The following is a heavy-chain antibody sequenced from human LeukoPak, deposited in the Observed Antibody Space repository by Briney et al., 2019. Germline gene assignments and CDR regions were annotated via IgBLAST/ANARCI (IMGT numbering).Heavy chain of an antibody. CDR2: ISSNGGST. J-gene: IGHJ4*02. V-gene: IGHV3-64D*06. CDR1: GVNCKSDA. D-gene: IGHD3-22*01. CDR3: VKEISGYYAY. Sequence: SRILSWWTSGVNCKSDAMRGRRKTPGKGLEYVSAISSNGGSTYYADSVKGRFTISRDNSKNTLSLQMSSLRAEDTAVYYCVKEISGYYAYWGQGTLVTVSS.